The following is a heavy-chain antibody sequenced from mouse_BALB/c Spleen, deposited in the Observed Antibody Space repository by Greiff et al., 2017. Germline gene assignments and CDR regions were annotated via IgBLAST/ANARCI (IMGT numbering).Heavy chain of an antibody. J-gene: IGHJ2*01. D-gene: IGHD2-4*01. CDR3: ARGSTMITTYGY. V-gene: IGHV3-2*02. Sequence: EVKLQESGPGLVKPSQSLSLTCTVTGYSITSDYAWNWIRQFPGNKLEWMGYISYSGSTSYNPSLKSRISITRDTSKNQFFLQLNSVTTEDTATYYCARGSTMITTYGYWGQGTTLTVSS. CDR2: ISYSGST. CDR1: GYSITSDYA.